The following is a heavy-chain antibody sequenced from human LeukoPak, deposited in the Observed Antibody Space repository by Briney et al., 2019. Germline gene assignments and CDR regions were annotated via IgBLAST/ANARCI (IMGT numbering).Heavy chain of an antibody. CDR1: GFTFSYYW. CDR2: IRSKANSYAT. CDR3: TRRVTGGRFLDLYYFDY. J-gene: IGHJ4*02. Sequence: GGSLRLSCAASGFTFSYYWMRWVRQASGKGLEWVGRIRSKANSYATAYAASVKGRFTISRDDSKNTAYLQMNSLKTEDTAVYYCTRRVTGGRFLDLYYFDYWGQGTLVTVSS. D-gene: IGHD3-3*01. V-gene: IGHV3-73*01.